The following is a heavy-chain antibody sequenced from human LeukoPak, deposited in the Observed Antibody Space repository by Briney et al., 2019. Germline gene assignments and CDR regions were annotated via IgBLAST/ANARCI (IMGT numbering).Heavy chain of an antibody. V-gene: IGHV4-39*01. CDR3: ASGGVLYHSRL. D-gene: IGHD3-16*01. J-gene: IGHJ4*02. Sequence: SETLSLTCTVSGGSISSSSYYWGWIRQPPGKGLEWIGSIHYSGSTYYNPSPKSRVTISVDTSKNQFSLKLSSMTAADTAVYYCASGGVLYHSRLWGQGTLVTVSS. CDR2: IHYSGST. CDR1: GGSISSSSYY.